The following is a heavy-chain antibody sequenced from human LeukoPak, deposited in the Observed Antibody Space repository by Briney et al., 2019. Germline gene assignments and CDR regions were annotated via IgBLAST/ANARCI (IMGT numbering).Heavy chain of an antibody. D-gene: IGHD3-10*01. CDR3: ARQGLGTYYYGSGKSGNAFDI. Sequence: GESLKISCKGSGYSFTSYWIGWVRQMPGKGLEWMGIIYPGDSDTRYSPSFQGQVTISADKSISTAYLQWSSLKASDTAMYYCARQGLGTYYYGSGKSGNAFDIWGQGTMVTVPS. CDR1: GYSFTSYW. J-gene: IGHJ3*02. V-gene: IGHV5-51*01. CDR2: IYPGDSDT.